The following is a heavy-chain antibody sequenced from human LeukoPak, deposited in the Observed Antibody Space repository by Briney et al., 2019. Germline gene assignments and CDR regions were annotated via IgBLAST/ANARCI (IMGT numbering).Heavy chain of an antibody. CDR1: GASITSGIYY. D-gene: IGHD1/OR15-1a*01. Sequence: PSQTLSLTCTVSGASITSGIYYWTWIRHHPGKGLEWIGYIYSSGYTHYNPSVRSRVIMSMDTSKNQFSLSVTSVTAADTAVYYCARSRGTIYRAAVFDIWGQGTVVTVSS. J-gene: IGHJ3*02. CDR2: IYSSGYT. V-gene: IGHV4-31*03. CDR3: ARSRGTIYRAAVFDI.